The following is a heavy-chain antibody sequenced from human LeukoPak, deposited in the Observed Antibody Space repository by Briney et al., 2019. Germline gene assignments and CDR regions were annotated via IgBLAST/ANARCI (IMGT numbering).Heavy chain of an antibody. V-gene: IGHV4-34*01. J-gene: IGHJ5*02. CDR3: ARSGFRLTMVRAVITEGWFDP. CDR1: GGSFSGYY. CDR2: INHSGST. D-gene: IGHD3-10*01. Sequence: SETLSLTCAVYGGSFSGYYWSWIRQPPGKGLEWIGEINHSGSTNYNPSLKSRVTISVDTSKNQFSLKLSSVTAADTAVYYCARSGFRLTMVRAVITEGWFDPWGQGTLVTVSS.